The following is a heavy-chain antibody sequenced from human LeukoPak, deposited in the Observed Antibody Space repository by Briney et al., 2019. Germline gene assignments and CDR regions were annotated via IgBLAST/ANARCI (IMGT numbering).Heavy chain of an antibody. D-gene: IGHD5-18*01. CDR2: INPNSGVT. V-gene: IGHV1-2*02. J-gene: IGHJ4*02. CDR1: GYTFTGYY. CDR3: ARGTAVSYADY. Sequence: ASVKVSCKAAGYTFTGYYMHWVRQSPGQGLEWMGWINPNSGVTNYAQKFQGRVTMTRDTSISTAYMELSRLRSDDTAVYYCARGTAVSYADYWGQGTLVTVSS.